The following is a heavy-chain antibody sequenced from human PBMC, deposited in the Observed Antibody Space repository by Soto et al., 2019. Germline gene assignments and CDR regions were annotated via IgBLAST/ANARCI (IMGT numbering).Heavy chain of an antibody. J-gene: IGHJ6*02. CDR3: ARGGGRGPSVYYYGMDV. CDR2: INHSGST. D-gene: IGHD3-10*01. CDR1: GGSFSGYY. V-gene: IGHV4-34*01. Sequence: QVQLQQWGAGLLKPSETLSLTCAVYGGSFSGYYWSWIRQPPGKGLEWIGEINHSGSTNYNPSLKSRVTISVDTSKNQFALKLSSVTAADTAVYYCARGGGRGPSVYYYGMDVWGQGTTVTVSS.